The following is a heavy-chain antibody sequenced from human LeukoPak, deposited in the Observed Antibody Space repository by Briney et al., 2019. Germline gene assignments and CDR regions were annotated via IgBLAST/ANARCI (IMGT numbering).Heavy chain of an antibody. D-gene: IGHD6-13*01. CDR2: MNPNSGNT. Sequence: ASVKVSCKASGYTFTSYDINWVRQATGQGLEWMGWMNPNSGNTGYAQKFQGRVTMTRNTSISTAYMELSSLRSEDTAVYYCARGHDSSSWLWGAFDIWGRGTMVTVSS. CDR1: GYTFTSYD. CDR3: ARGHDSSSWLWGAFDI. V-gene: IGHV1-8*01. J-gene: IGHJ3*02.